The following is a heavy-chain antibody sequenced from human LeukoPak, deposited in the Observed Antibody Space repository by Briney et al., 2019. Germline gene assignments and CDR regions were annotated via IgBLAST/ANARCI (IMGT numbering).Heavy chain of an antibody. CDR2: IYYSGST. J-gene: IGHJ5*02. CDR1: GGSISSYY. V-gene: IGHV4-59*01. CDR3: ARDPSYCSSASCPP. D-gene: IGHD2-2*01. Sequence: PSETLSLTCTVSGGSISSYYWSWIRQPPGKGLEWIGYIYYSGSTNYNPSLESRVIISVDTSKSQFSLRLSSVTAADTAVYYCARDPSYCSSASCPPWGQGTLVTVPS.